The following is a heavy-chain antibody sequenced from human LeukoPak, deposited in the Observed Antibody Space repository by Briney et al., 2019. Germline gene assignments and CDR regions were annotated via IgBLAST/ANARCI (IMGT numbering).Heavy chain of an antibody. V-gene: IGHV3-23*01. CDR2: ISHSGGSA. Sequence: GGSLRLSCAASGFTFSSHAMSWVRQAPGKGLDWVSGISHSGGSAHYADSVKGRFTISRDNSKNTLYLQMNNLRAEDTAVYYCAKDRGYSYGYDYYGMDVWGQGTTVTVSS. CDR1: GFTFSSHA. CDR3: AKDRGYSYGYDYYGMDV. J-gene: IGHJ6*02. D-gene: IGHD5-18*01.